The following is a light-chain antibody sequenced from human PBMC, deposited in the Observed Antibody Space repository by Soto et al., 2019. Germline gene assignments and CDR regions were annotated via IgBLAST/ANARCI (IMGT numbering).Light chain of an antibody. CDR3: QQYGSSPT. V-gene: IGKV3-20*01. J-gene: IGKJ1*01. Sequence: EIVLTQSPGTLSLSPGERATLSCRASQSVSSFYLAWYQQKPGQAPRLLIYDVSSRATGIPDRFSGCGSGSDFTLTVSRLEPEDFAVYYCQQYGSSPTFGQGTKVEIK. CDR1: QSVSSFY. CDR2: DVS.